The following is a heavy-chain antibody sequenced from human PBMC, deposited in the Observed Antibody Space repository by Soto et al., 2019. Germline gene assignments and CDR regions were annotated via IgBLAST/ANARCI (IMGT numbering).Heavy chain of an antibody. CDR2: ISSSSSYI. J-gene: IGHJ6*03. V-gene: IGHV3-21*01. CDR3: ARGKAIAVAGISYYYYYMDV. CDR1: GFTFSSYS. D-gene: IGHD6-19*01. Sequence: GGSLRLSCAASGFTFSSYSMNWVRQAPGKGLEWVSSISSSSSYIYYADSVKGRFTISRDNAKNSLYLQMNSLRAEDTAVYYCARGKAIAVAGISYYYYYMDVWGRGTTVTVSS.